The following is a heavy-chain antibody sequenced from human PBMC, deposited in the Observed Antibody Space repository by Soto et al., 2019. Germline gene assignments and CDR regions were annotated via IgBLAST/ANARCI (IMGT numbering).Heavy chain of an antibody. D-gene: IGHD3-16*02. CDR2: KEHGGST. Sequence: QVQLQQWGAGMLKPSETLSLTCAVYGGAFSGYYWTWVWQTPGKGLEWIGEKEHGGSTTYNPSLQSRVSISLDLVRKQVSLQLTSVTAADSATYYCARGHIVSSNFYFMEVWGKGTTVTVSS. J-gene: IGHJ6*03. CDR3: ARGHIVSSNFYFMEV. V-gene: IGHV4-34*02. CDR1: GGAFSGYY.